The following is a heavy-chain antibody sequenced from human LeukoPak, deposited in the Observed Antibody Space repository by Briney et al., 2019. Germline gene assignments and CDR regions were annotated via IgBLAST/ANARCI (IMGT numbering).Heavy chain of an antibody. D-gene: IGHD1-26*01. CDR1: GGSISSSNW. Sequence: PSGTLSLTCAVSGGSISSSNWWSWVRQPPGKGLEWIGEIYRSGSTNYNPSLKSRVTISVDKSKNQFSLKLSSVTAADTAVYYCARSRGSYDSRGFDYWGQGTLVTVSS. J-gene: IGHJ4*02. CDR3: ARSRGSYDSRGFDY. V-gene: IGHV4-4*02. CDR2: IYRSGST.